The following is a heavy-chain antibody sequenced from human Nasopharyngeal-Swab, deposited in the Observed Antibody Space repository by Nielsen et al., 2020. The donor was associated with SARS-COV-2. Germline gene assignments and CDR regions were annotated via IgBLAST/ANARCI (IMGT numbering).Heavy chain of an antibody. CDR3: ARESRMSLYYYMDV. J-gene: IGHJ6*03. CDR1: GGSISSYY. V-gene: IGHV4-59*01. CDR2: IYYSGST. Sequence: ETLSLTCTVSGGSISSYYWTWIRQAPGKGLEWIGHIYYSGSTNYNPSLKSRVTISLDTSKNHFSLKLSSVTAADTAVYFCARESRMSLYYYMDVWGKGTTVTVSS.